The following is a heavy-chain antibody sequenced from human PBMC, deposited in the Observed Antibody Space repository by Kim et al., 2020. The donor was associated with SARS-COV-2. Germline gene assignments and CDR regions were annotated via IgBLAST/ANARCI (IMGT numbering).Heavy chain of an antibody. J-gene: IGHJ4*02. Sequence: GGSLRLSCAASGFTFGDYAMHWVRQAPGKGLEWVSGISWNSGSIGYADSVKGRFTISRDNAKNSLYLQMNSLRAEDTALYYCAKDIWRKHDYGCPFDYWGQGTLGTVSS. CDR2: ISWNSGSI. D-gene: IGHD4-17*01. V-gene: IGHV3-9*01. CDR1: GFTFGDYA. CDR3: AKDIWRKHDYGCPFDY.